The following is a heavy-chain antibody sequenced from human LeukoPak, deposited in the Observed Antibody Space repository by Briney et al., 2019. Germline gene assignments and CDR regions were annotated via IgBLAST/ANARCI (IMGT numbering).Heavy chain of an antibody. J-gene: IGHJ3*02. V-gene: IGHV1-24*01. D-gene: IGHD4-23*01. Sequence: ASVKVSCKVSGYTLTELSMHWVRQAPGKGLEWMGGFDPEDGETIYAQKFQGRVTMTEDTSTDTAYMELSGLRSEDTAVYYCATLIDYGGNSYRDAFDIWGQGTMVTVSS. CDR3: ATLIDYGGNSYRDAFDI. CDR1: GYTLTELS. CDR2: FDPEDGET.